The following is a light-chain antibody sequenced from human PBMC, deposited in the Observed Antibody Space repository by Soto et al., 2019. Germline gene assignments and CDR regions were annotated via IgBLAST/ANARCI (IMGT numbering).Light chain of an antibody. CDR3: QQYNNWPPWT. Sequence: EIVMTQSASTLSVSPGGRATLSCRASQSISDTLALYQPTLGQAARLIIYGASTRATGIPARFSGSGSGTAFTLTISSLQSEDFAVYYCQQYNNWPPWTFGQGTKVDIK. J-gene: IGKJ1*01. CDR1: QSISDT. V-gene: IGKV3D-15*01. CDR2: GAS.